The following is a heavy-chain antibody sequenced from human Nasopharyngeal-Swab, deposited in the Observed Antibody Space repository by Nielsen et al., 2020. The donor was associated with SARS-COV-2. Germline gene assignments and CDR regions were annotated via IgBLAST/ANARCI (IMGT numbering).Heavy chain of an antibody. CDR1: GGSISSYY. CDR3: ARAWNDSAFDI. J-gene: IGHJ3*02. D-gene: IGHD1-1*01. Sequence: SETLSLTCTVSGGSISSYYWSWIRQPPGKGLEWIGYIYYSGSTNYNPSLKSRVTISVDTSKNQFSLKLSSVTAADRAVYYCARAWNDSAFDIWGQGTMVTVSS. V-gene: IGHV4-59*01. CDR2: IYYSGST.